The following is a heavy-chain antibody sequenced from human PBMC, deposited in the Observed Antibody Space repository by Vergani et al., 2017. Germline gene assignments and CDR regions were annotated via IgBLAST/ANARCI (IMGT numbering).Heavy chain of an antibody. J-gene: IGHJ4*02. CDR1: GFTFSSYG. V-gene: IGHV3-30*18. D-gene: IGHD6-6*01. CDR2: ISYDGSNK. Sequence: QVQLVESGGGVVQPGRSLRLSCAASGFTFSSYGMHWVRQAPGKGLEWVAVISYDGSNKYYADSVKGRFTISRDNAKNTLYLQMNSLRAEDTAVYYCAKAGGMEARRGANFNDYWGQGTLVTVSS. CDR3: AKAGGMEARRGANFNDY.